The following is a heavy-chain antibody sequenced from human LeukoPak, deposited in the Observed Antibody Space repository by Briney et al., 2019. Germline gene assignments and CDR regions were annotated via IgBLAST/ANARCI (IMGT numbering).Heavy chain of an antibody. V-gene: IGHV3-7*01. CDR2: IKQDGSER. D-gene: IGHD3-10*01. J-gene: IGHJ6*03. Sequence: PGGSLRHSCAASGFTFSSYWMSWVRQAPGKGLEWVASIKQDGSERYYVDSVKGRFIISRDNAKNSLYLQMNSLRAEDTAVYYCAKGAFRDQVPGYYYMDVWGKGTTVTVSS. CDR3: AKGAFRDQVPGYYYMDV. CDR1: GFTFSSYW.